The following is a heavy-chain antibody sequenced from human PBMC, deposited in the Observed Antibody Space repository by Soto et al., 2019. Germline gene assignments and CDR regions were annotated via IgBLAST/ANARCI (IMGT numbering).Heavy chain of an antibody. D-gene: IGHD3-3*01. CDR3: ARVILSNYDFWSGYFLPSDFDY. CDR2: INSDGSST. J-gene: IGHJ4*02. CDR1: GFTFSSYW. Sequence: RLSCAASGFTFSSYWMHWVRQAPGKGLVWVSGINSDGSSTSYADSVKGRFTISRDNAKNTLYLQMNSLRAEDTAVYYCARVILSNYDFWSGYFLPSDFDYWGQGTLVTVSS. V-gene: IGHV3-74*01.